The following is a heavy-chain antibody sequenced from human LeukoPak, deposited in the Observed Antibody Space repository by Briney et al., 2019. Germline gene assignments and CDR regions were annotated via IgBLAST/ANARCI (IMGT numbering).Heavy chain of an antibody. CDR1: GGTFSSYA. CDR3: ASSGRGYSGYDSGFDY. CDR2: IIPIFGTA. J-gene: IGHJ4*02. V-gene: IGHV1-69*05. Sequence: SVKVSCKASGGTFSSYAISWVRQAPGQGLEWLGGIIPIFGTANYAQKFQGRVTITTDESTSTAYMERSSLRSEDTAVYYCASSGRGYSGYDSGFDYWGQGTLVTVSS. D-gene: IGHD5-12*01.